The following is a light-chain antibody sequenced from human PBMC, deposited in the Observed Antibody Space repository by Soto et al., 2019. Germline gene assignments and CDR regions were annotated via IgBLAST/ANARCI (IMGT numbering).Light chain of an antibody. CDR3: KQALQNPLT. Sequence: DIVLTQSPLSLSVTPGEPASISFRSSQSLLHSNGNNYLEWYLQKPGQSPQVLIYLASNRDSGVPDRFSGSGSGTDFTLKISRVEAEDVGVYYCKQALQNPLTFGGGTKVEIK. J-gene: IGKJ4*01. CDR1: QSLLHSNGNNY. CDR2: LAS. V-gene: IGKV2-28*01.